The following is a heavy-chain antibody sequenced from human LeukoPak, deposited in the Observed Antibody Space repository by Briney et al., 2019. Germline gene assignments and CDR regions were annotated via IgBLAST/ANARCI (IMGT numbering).Heavy chain of an antibody. Sequence: SVKVFCKASGGTFSSYAILWVRQAPGQGLEWMGGIIPIFGTANYAQKFQGRVTITADESTSTAYMELSSLRSEDTAVYYCARSDYGDYNYYFDYWGQGTLVTVSS. V-gene: IGHV1-69*13. CDR1: GGTFSSYA. J-gene: IGHJ4*02. CDR2: IIPIFGTA. D-gene: IGHD4-17*01. CDR3: ARSDYGDYNYYFDY.